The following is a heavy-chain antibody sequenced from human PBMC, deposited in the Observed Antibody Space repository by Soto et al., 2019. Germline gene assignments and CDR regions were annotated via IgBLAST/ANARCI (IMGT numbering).Heavy chain of an antibody. V-gene: IGHV4-30-2*01. CDR2: IYHSGST. D-gene: IGHD3-10*01. Sequence: PSDTLSLTCAVSGGSISSGGYSWSWIRQPPGKGLEWIGYIYHSGSTYYNPSLKSRVTISVDRSKNQLSLKLSSVTAADTAVYYCTRPILLWFGAYYGMDVWGQGTTVTVSS. CDR1: GGSISSGGYS. J-gene: IGHJ6*02. CDR3: TRPILLWFGAYYGMDV.